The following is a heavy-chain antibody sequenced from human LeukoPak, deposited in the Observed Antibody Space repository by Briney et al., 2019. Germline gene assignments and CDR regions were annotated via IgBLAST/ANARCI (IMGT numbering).Heavy chain of an antibody. Sequence: ASVNVSCKASGYTFTTYYMHWVRQAPGQGLEWMGIIDSSAGTTTYAQKLQGRLTMTRDTSTSTVYMELSGLRSEDTALYYCARAFYDSSGYYYAGVLDYWGQGTLVTVSS. D-gene: IGHD3-22*01. CDR1: GYTFTTYY. V-gene: IGHV1-46*04. CDR2: IDSSAGTT. CDR3: ARAFYDSSGYYYAGVLDY. J-gene: IGHJ4*02.